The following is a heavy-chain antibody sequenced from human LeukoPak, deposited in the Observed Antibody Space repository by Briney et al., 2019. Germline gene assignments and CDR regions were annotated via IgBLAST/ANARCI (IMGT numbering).Heavy chain of an antibody. D-gene: IGHD1-14*01. J-gene: IGHJ5*02. CDR2: IGGSGSST. Sequence: EGSLRLSCAASGFTFSNSDMSWVRQAPGKGLEWVSAIGGSGSSTFYADSVKGRFTVSRDNSENTLYLQMSSLRAEDTAVYYCAKSRLTPHPWGQGTLVTVSS. CDR3: AKSRLTPHP. V-gene: IGHV3-23*01. CDR1: GFTFSNSD.